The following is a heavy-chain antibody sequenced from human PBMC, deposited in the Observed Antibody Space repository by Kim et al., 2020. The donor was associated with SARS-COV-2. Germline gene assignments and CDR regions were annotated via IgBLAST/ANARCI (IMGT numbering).Heavy chain of an antibody. Sequence: SETLSPTCTVSGGSISSRGYYWAWIRQPPGKGLEWIGSIYYIGITYYNPSLKSRLTVSLDTSKNQFSLKLNSVTAADTAVYYCARRNSGWNDAFDIWGQGPLVTVSS. CDR1: GGSISSRGYY. V-gene: IGHV4-39*01. CDR3: ARRNSGWNDAFDI. J-gene: IGHJ3*02. D-gene: IGHD6-19*01. CDR2: IYYIGIT.